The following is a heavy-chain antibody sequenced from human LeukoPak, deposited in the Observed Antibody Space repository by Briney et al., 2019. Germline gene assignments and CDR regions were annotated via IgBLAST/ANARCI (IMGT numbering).Heavy chain of an antibody. V-gene: IGHV3-43*01. CDR2: AGWAGGTT. CDR1: GCNFDRYT. J-gene: IGHJ4*02. D-gene: IGHD3-10*02. CDR3: AKELDTMFFDY. Sequence: GGSLRLSCATSGCNFDRYTIHWVRQAPGKGLEWVSLAGWAGGTTFYSDSVRGRFTISRDSGRKSVYLQMNSLTTDDTAFYFCAKELDTMFFDYWGQGALVTVSS.